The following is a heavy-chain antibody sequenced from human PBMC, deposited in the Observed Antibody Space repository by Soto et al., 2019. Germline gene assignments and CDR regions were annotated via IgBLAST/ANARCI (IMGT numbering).Heavy chain of an antibody. CDR1: GYTFTSYG. V-gene: IGHV1-18*01. CDR3: ARDAPATRLRLGAPSDY. J-gene: IGHJ4*02. D-gene: IGHD3-16*01. CDR2: ISAYNGNT. Sequence: ASVKVSCKASGYTFTSYGISWVRQAPGQGLEWMGWISAYNGNTNYAQKLQGRVTMTTDTSTSTAYMELRSLRSDDTAVYYCARDAPATRLRLGAPSDYWGQGTLVTVSS.